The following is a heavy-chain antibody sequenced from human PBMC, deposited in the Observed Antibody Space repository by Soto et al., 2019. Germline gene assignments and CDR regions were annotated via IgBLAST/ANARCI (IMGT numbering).Heavy chain of an antibody. CDR1: GASITTAYY. CDR3: ARGSRFDP. Sequence: SETLSLTCTVSGASITTAYYWTWVRQHPVKGLEWIGHIYYTGSTYYNPSLKSRLNISLDTSKNQFSLQLESVTAADTAIYFFARGSRFDPWSQGPLVTLSS. D-gene: IGHD1-26*01. CDR2: IYYTGST. V-gene: IGHV4-31*03. J-gene: IGHJ5*02.